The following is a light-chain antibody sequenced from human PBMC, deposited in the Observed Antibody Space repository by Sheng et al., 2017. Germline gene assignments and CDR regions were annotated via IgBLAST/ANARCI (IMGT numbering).Light chain of an antibody. CDR3: QQANSFPWT. Sequence: EVVVTQSPGTLSLSPGERATLSCRASQSVSNSYLAWYQQKPGQAPRLLIYGASSRATGIPDRFSGSGSGTDFTLTISSLQPEDFATYYCQQANSFPWTFGQGTKVEIK. J-gene: IGKJ1*01. CDR2: GAS. CDR1: QSVSNSY. V-gene: IGKV3-20*01.